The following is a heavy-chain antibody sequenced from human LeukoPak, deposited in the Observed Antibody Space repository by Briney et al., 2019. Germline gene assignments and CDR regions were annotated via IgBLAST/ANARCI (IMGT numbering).Heavy chain of an antibody. J-gene: IGHJ6*02. Sequence: PGGSLRLSCAASGFPFSSYSMNWVRQAPGKGLEWVSSISSSSYIYYADSVKGRFTISRDNAKNSLYLQMNSLRAEDTAVYYCARDFGQQQLDPTVGMDVWGQGTTVTVSS. D-gene: IGHD6-13*01. CDR2: ISSSSYI. CDR1: GFPFSSYS. CDR3: ARDFGQQQLDPTVGMDV. V-gene: IGHV3-21*01.